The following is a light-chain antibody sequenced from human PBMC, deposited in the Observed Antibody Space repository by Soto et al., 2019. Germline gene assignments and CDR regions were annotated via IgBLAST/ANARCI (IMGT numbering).Light chain of an antibody. CDR2: RAS. CDR1: QSISDW. CDR3: QQYENYYT. V-gene: IGKV1-5*03. Sequence: DIPMTQSPSTLSASVGDRVTITCRASQSISDWLAWYQQKPGKAPKVLIYRASTLQSGVPSRFSGSGSGTEFTLTISSLQPDDFATYYCQQYENYYTFGQGTKLEIK. J-gene: IGKJ2*01.